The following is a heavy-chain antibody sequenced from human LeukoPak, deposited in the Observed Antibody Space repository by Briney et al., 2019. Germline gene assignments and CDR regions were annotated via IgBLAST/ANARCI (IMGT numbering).Heavy chain of an antibody. CDR3: ARAYGDPKAYYYYGMDV. V-gene: IGHV4-34*01. J-gene: IGHJ6*02. CDR1: GGSFSGYY. D-gene: IGHD4-17*01. CDR2: INHGGST. Sequence: SETLSLTCAVYGGSFSGYYWSWIRQPPGKGLEWIGEINHGGSTNYNPSLKSRVTISVDTSKNQFSLKLSSVTAADTAVYYCARAYGDPKAYYYYGMDVWGQGTTVTVSS.